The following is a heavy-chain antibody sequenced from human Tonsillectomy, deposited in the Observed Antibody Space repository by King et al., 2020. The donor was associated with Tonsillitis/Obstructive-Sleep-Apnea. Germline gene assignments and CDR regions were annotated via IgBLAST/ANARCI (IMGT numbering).Heavy chain of an antibody. CDR3: ARDQRTNYYMDV. V-gene: IGHV1-46*01. Sequence: QLVQSGAEVKKPGASVQVSCKASGHTFISYYIHWVRQAPGQGLEWMGIINPSGGSTRYAQKFQGRVTMTRDTSTSTVYMELRSLRSEDTAVYYCARDQRTNYYMDVWGKGTTVTVSS. CDR2: INPSGGST. CDR1: GHTFISYY. J-gene: IGHJ6*03.